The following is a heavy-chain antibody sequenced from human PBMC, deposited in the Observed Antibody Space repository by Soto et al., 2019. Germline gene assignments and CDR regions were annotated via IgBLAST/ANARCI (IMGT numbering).Heavy chain of an antibody. CDR1: GGSISSGDYY. CDR3: AISPDSSGYYPSWYYSGLDV. Sequence: SETLSLTCTASGGSISSGDYYWSWIRQPPGKGLEWIGYIHYSGSTYHNPSLKSRVTISVDTSKTQFSLQLTSVTGADAAVYYSAISPDSSGYYPSWYYSGLDVWGPGTPVTVSS. D-gene: IGHD3-22*01. CDR2: IHYSGST. V-gene: IGHV4-30-4*01. J-gene: IGHJ6*02.